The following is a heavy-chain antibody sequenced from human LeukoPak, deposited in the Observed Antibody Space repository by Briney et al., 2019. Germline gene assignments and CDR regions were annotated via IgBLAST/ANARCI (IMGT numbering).Heavy chain of an antibody. CDR3: ARDGEVLRYFDWLGYYYYMDV. CDR1: GYTFTGYY. D-gene: IGHD3-9*01. J-gene: IGHJ6*03. V-gene: IGHV1-2*02. CDR2: INPNSGGT. Sequence: ASVKVSCKASGYTFTGYYMHWVRQAPGQGLEWMGWINPNSGGTNYAQKFQGRVTMTRDTSISTAYMELSRLRSDDTAVYYCARDGEVLRYFDWLGYYYYMDVWGKGTTVTISS.